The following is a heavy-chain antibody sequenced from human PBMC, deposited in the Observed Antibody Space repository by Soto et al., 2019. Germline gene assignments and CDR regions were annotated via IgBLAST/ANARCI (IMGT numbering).Heavy chain of an antibody. CDR1: GFALRTTGVA. Sequence: QITLKESGPTLVKPTQTLTLTCTFSGFALRTTGVAVGWIRQPPGKALEWLALTYWDGDSRYSPSLKGKITAATDSARDEVVLTLTNMDPADTATYYSVHRKLSRYGQLCFDSWGQGILVTVSS. CDR3: VHRKLSRYGQLCFDS. D-gene: IGHD2-21*01. CDR2: TYWDGDS. J-gene: IGHJ4*02. V-gene: IGHV2-5*02.